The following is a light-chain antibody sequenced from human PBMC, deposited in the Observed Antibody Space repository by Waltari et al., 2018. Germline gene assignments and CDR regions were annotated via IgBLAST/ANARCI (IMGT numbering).Light chain of an antibody. V-gene: IGLV2-14*03. CDR2: DVT. J-gene: IGLJ2*01. CDR1: NSNVGGFNY. CDR3: CSYSGSSTSVV. Sequence: QSALTQPASVSGSPGPSITISCTGTNSNVGGFNYVPWDQQHPGKAPKLLIYDVTPRPSGVSDRFSGSKSGNMASLTISGLQADDEADYHCCSYSGSSTSVVLGGGTKLTVL.